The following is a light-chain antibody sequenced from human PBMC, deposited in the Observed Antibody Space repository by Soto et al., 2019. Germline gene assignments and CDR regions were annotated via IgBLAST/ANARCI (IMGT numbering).Light chain of an antibody. V-gene: IGKV3-20*01. CDR2: GAS. CDR1: QSVSSS. J-gene: IGKJ1*01. Sequence: EIVLTQSPGTLSLSPGERATLSCRASQSVSSSLAWYQHKPGQAPRLLLFGASSRATGIPDRFSGSGSGTDFTLTISRLEPEDFAVYYCQQYGSSRTFGQGTKVDIK. CDR3: QQYGSSRT.